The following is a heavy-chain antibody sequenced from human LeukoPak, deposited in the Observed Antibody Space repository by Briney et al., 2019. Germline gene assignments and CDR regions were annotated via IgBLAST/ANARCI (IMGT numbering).Heavy chain of an antibody. D-gene: IGHD2-15*01. Sequence: GGSLRLSCAASGFTFSSYAMSWVRQAPGKGLEWVSAISGSGGSTYYADSVKGRFTISRDNSKNTLYLQVNSLRAEDTAVYYCAKDDLGYCSGGSCSAPEYFQHWGQGTLVTVSS. CDR1: GFTFSSYA. V-gene: IGHV3-23*01. CDR2: ISGSGGST. CDR3: AKDDLGYCSGGSCSAPEYFQH. J-gene: IGHJ1*01.